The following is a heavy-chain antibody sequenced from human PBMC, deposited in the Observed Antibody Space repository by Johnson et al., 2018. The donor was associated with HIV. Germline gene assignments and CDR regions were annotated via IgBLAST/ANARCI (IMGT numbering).Heavy chain of an antibody. CDR3: ARGRGWWLRLGGAFEI. CDR2: IRYDGSNK. Sequence: QVQLVESGGGVVQPGGSLRLSCAASGFTFSSYGMHWVRQAPGKGLEWVTFIRYDGSNKYYADSVKGRFTISRDNSKNTLYLQMNSRRAEDMAIYYCARGRGWWLRLGGAFEIWGQGTMVTVSS. J-gene: IGHJ3*02. D-gene: IGHD5-12*01. V-gene: IGHV3-30*02. CDR1: GFTFSSYG.